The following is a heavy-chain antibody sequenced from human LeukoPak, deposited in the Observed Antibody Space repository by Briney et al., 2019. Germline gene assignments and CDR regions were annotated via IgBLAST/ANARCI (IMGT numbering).Heavy chain of an antibody. J-gene: IGHJ4*02. D-gene: IGHD3-10*01. CDR1: GFTFSSYA. CDR2: ISGSGGNT. CDR3: AKSAPNSGAYLDAFGYFDY. Sequence: GGSLRLSCAASGFTFSSYALSWVRQAPGKGLEWVSAISGSGGNTYYADSVKGRFTISRDNSKNTLFLQMNSLRAEDTAVYFCAKSAPNSGAYLDAFGYFDYWGQGTLVTVSS. V-gene: IGHV3-23*01.